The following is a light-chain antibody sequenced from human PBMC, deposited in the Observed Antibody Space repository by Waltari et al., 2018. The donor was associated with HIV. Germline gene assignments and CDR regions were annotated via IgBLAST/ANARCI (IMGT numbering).Light chain of an antibody. CDR1: SSDVGGSNY. CDR2: DVS. Sequence: QSALTQPASVSGSPGQSITISCTGTSSDVGGSNYVSWYQQHPGKAPKLMIYDVSYRPSGVSNRFSGSKSGNTASLTISGLQAEDEADYYCSSYTSSSTLYVVFGGGTKLTVL. CDR3: SSYTSSSTLYVV. J-gene: IGLJ2*01. V-gene: IGLV2-14*01.